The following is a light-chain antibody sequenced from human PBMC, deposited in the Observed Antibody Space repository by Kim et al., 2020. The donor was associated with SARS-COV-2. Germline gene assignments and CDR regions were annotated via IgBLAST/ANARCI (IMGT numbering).Light chain of an antibody. CDR1: RFVDKY. CDR3: QAWDSSTNWV. J-gene: IGLJ3*02. Sequence: SPGHTACCPSSGDRFVDKYACLYQRKPGPSPVLVISQDSKRPSGIPERFSGSNSGNTATLTISGTQAMDESDYYCQAWDSSTNWVFGGGTQLTVL. CDR2: QDS. V-gene: IGLV3-1*01.